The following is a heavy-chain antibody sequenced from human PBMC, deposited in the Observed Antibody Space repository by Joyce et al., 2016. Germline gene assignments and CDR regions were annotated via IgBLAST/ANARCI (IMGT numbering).Heavy chain of an antibody. CDR3: AKFSGQLLEAYYFKD. V-gene: IGHV3-23*01. J-gene: IGHJ4*02. CDR1: GFTFSGFA. CDR2: RGGSSGRT. D-gene: IGHD2/OR15-2a*01. Sequence: EVRLLESGGGLVQPGGSRGLTCVGCGFTFSGFAMGWVRQGAGKGLKRVSGRGGSSGRTFYSDSVKGRFTIARDNSKNTLFLEMNSLRVEDTAIYYCAKFSGQLLEAYYFKDWGQGTLVTVSS.